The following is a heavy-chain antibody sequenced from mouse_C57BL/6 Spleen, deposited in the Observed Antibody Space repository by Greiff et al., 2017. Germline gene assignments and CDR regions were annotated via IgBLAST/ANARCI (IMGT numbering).Heavy chain of an antibody. Sequence: VKVVESGPGLVQPSQSLSITCTVSGFSLTSYGVHWVRQSPGKGLEWLGVIWSGGSTDYNAAFISRLSISKDNSKSQVFFKMNSLQADDTAIYYCARKGDGYWFAYWGQGTLVTVSA. V-gene: IGHV2-2*01. CDR3: ARKGDGYWFAY. J-gene: IGHJ3*01. D-gene: IGHD2-3*01. CDR2: IWSGGST. CDR1: GFSLTSYG.